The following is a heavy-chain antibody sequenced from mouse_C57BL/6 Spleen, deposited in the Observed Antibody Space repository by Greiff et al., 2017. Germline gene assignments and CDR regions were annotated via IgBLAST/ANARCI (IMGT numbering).Heavy chain of an antibody. CDR2: IDPENGET. J-gene: IGHJ3*01. D-gene: IGHD2-5*01. CDR1: GFNIKDYY. CDR3: ASWDYSNYLAWFAY. V-gene: IGHV14-2*01. Sequence: VQLQQSGAELVKPGASVKLSCTASGFNIKDYYMHWVKQRPEQGLEWIGRIDPENGETKYAPKFQGKATITADTSSNTAYLQLSSLTSVYTAVYYCASWDYSNYLAWFAYWGQGTLVTVSA.